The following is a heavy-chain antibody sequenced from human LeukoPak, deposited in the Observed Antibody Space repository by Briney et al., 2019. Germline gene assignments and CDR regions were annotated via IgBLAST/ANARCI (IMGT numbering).Heavy chain of an antibody. CDR2: INGGGENT. J-gene: IGHJ3*02. D-gene: IGHD2-2*01. CDR3: AKDSIVVVPAAMSSEHAFDI. CDR1: GFTFTSYA. V-gene: IGHV3-23*01. Sequence: GGSLRLSCAASGFTFTSYAMSWIRQAPGKGLEWVSAINGGGENTYYGDSVKGRFTISRDNSKNTLYLQMNSLRAEDTAVYYCAKDSIVVVPAAMSSEHAFDIWGQGTMVTVSS.